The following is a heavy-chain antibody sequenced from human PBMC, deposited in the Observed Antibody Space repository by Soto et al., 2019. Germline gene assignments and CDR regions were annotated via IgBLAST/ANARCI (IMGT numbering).Heavy chain of an antibody. D-gene: IGHD3-3*01. V-gene: IGHV3-23*01. CDR1: GFTFSSYA. Sequence: SLRLSCAASGFTFSSYAMSWVRQAPGKGLEWVSAISGSGGSTYYADSVKGRFTISRDNSKNTLYLQMNSLRAEDTAVYYCAKIKGPYDFWSGYLGQDNWFDPWGQGTLVTVSS. J-gene: IGHJ5*02. CDR3: AKIKGPYDFWSGYLGQDNWFDP. CDR2: ISGSGGST.